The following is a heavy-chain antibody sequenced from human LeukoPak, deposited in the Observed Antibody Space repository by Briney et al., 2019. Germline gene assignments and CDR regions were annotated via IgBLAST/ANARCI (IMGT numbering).Heavy chain of an antibody. D-gene: IGHD5-18*01. V-gene: IGHV3-23*01. J-gene: IGHJ6*03. CDR3: AKVGYSYGIMDV. Sequence: GGSLRLSCAASGFTFSSYAMSWVRQAPGKGLEWVSAISGSGGSTYYADSVKCRFTISRDNSKNTLYLQVNSLRAEDTAVYYCAKVGYSYGIMDVWGKGTTVTVSS. CDR1: GFTFSSYA. CDR2: ISGSGGST.